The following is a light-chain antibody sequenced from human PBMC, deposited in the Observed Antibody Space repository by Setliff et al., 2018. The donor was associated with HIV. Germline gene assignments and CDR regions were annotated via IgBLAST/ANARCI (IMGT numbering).Light chain of an antibody. CDR2: GVS. CDR1: SSDVGGYNY. J-gene: IGLJ1*01. CDR3: SSYTTSSTLYYV. Sequence: QSALTQPASVSGSPGQSITISCTGTSSDVGGYNYVSWYKQHSGKAPKLLSFGVSNRPSGVSDRFSGSKSGNTASLTISGLQAEDEADYYCSSYTTSSTLYYVFGPGTKVTVL. V-gene: IGLV2-14*01.